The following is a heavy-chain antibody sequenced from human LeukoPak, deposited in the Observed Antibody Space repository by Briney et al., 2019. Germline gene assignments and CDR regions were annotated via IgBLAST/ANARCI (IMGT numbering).Heavy chain of an antibody. CDR2: ISYDGSNK. D-gene: IGHD6-19*01. J-gene: IGHJ3*01. Sequence: PGRSLRLSCAASGFTFSSYGMHWVRQAPGKGLEWVAVISYDGSNKYYADSVKGRFTISRDISKNTLYLQMNSLRAEDTAIYYCGLRPGIGWVDAFNVWGQGTLVTVSS. V-gene: IGHV3-30*03. CDR1: GFTFSSYG. CDR3: GLRPGIGWVDAFNV.